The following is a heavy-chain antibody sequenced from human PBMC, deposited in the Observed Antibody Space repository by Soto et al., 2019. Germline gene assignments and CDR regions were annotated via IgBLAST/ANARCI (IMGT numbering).Heavy chain of an antibody. CDR1: GYTFTSYD. CDR2: MNAYNGNT. CDR3: ARDPGMVVAATNYYYGMDV. J-gene: IGHJ6*02. D-gene: IGHD2-15*01. V-gene: IGHV1-18*01. Sequence: ASVKVCCKASGYTFTSYDMKWVRQAPGQGLEWMGWMNAYNGNTNYAQKLQGRVTMTTDTSTSTAYMELRSLRSDDTAVYYCARDPGMVVAATNYYYGMDVWGQGTTVTVSS.